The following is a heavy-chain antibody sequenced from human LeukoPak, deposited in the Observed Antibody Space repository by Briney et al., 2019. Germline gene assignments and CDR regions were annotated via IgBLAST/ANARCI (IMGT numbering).Heavy chain of an antibody. CDR1: GGSISSGGYY. Sequence: SQTLSLTCTVSGGSISSGGYYWSWIRQHPGKGLEWIGYIYYSGSTYYNPSLKSRVTISVDTSKNQFSLKLSSVTAADTAVYYCARDGGGSSDLEYWGQGALVTVSS. CDR2: IYYSGST. CDR3: ARDGGGSSDLEY. J-gene: IGHJ4*02. D-gene: IGHD3-16*01. V-gene: IGHV4-31*03.